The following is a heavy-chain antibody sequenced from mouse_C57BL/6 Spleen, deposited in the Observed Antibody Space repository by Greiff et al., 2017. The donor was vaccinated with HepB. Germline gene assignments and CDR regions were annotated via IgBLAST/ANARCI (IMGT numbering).Heavy chain of an antibody. CDR3: ARDTTSVAGFAY. CDR2: INPGSGGT. J-gene: IGHJ3*01. Sequence: QVQLQQSGAELVRPGTSVKVSCKASGYAFTNYLIEWVKQRPGQGLEWIGVINPGSGGTNYNEKFKGKATLTADKSSSTACMQLSSLTSEDSAVYFCARDTTSVAGFAYWGQGTLVTVSA. D-gene: IGHD1-1*01. CDR1: GYAFTNYL. V-gene: IGHV1-54*01.